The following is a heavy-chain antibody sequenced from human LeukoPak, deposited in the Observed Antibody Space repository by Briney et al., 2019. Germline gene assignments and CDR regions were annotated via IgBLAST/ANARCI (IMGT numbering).Heavy chain of an antibody. J-gene: IGHJ5*02. V-gene: IGHV1-2*02. CDR2: INPNSGGT. CDR3: AVASINWFDP. CDR1: GYTFTSYG. Sequence: ASVTVSCKASGYTFTSYGISWVRQAPGQGLEWMGWINPNSGGTNYAQKFQGRVTMTRDTSISTAYMELSRLRSDDTAVYYCAVASINWFDPWGQGTLVTVSS. D-gene: IGHD2-21*01.